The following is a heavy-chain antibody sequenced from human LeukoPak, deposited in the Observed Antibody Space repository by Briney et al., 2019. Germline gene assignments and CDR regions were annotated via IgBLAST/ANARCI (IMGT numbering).Heavy chain of an antibody. CDR3: ARQYSSGWQYFDY. D-gene: IGHD6-19*01. CDR1: GGSISGTSYY. J-gene: IGHJ4*02. Sequence: PSETLSRTCTVSGGSISGTSYYWGWIRQPPGKGLEWIGSIYYSGSTYYNPSLKSRVTISVDTSKNQFSLKLSSVTAADTAVYYCARQYSSGWQYFDYWGQGTLVTVSS. CDR2: IYYSGST. V-gene: IGHV4-39*01.